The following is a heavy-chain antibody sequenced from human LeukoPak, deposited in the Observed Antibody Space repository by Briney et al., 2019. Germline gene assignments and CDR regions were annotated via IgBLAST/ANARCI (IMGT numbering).Heavy chain of an antibody. CDR1: GASVTSSY. J-gene: IGHJ4*02. D-gene: IGHD1-1*01. Sequence: PSETLSLTCSVSGASVTSSYWTWVRLPPGRGLGWIGYIYYTGYTNYNPSLKSRVTISLDIYTNQLSLEVISVTAADTAIYYCARAPIGSIDYWGPGALVTVSS. V-gene: IGHV4-59*02. CDR3: ARAPIGSIDY. CDR2: IYYTGYT.